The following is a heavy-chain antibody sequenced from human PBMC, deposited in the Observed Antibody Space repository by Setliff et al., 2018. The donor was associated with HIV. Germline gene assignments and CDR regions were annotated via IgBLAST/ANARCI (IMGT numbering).Heavy chain of an antibody. CDR2: IYPDDSDT. D-gene: IGHD3-9*01. J-gene: IGHJ3*02. V-gene: IGHV5-51*01. CDR1: GDKFSNCW. CDR3: AKGGGLSFRYHDWFVKI. Sequence: PGASLKISCKDSGDKFSNCWLGWVRQMPGKGLEWIGVIYPDDSDTRYGPSFKGQVTISADKSITTAYLQWSSLRASDTAMYYCAKGGGLSFRYHDWFVKIWGQGTLVT.